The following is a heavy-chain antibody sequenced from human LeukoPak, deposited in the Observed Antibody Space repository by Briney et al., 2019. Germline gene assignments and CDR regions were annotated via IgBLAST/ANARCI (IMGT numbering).Heavy chain of an antibody. CDR1: GFTFNSYN. CDR2: ISSSSTYI. Sequence: GGSLRLSCAASGFTFNSYNMNWVRQAPGKGLEWVSSISSSSTYIYYADSVKGRFTISRDNAKNSLYLQMNSLRAEDTAIYYCARDVWGPDYWGQGTLVTVSS. V-gene: IGHV3-21*01. J-gene: IGHJ4*02. D-gene: IGHD3-16*01. CDR3: ARDVWGPDY.